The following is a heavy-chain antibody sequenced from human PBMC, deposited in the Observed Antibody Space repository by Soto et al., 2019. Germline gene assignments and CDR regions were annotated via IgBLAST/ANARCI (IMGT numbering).Heavy chain of an antibody. CDR1: GGSFSGYY. D-gene: IGHD5-18*01. V-gene: IGHV4-34*01. Sequence: SETLSLTCAVYGGSFSGYYWSWIRQPPGKGLEWIGEINHSGSTNYNPSLKSRVTISVDTSKNQFSLKLSSVTAADTAVYYCASQTAMVDYYYYYYYMDVWGKGTTVTVSS. J-gene: IGHJ6*03. CDR3: ASQTAMVDYYYYYYYMDV. CDR2: INHSGST.